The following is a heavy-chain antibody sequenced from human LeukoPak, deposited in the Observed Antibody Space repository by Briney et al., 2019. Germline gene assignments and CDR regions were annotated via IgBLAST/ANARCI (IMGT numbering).Heavy chain of an antibody. CDR3: ARVGAKHRGIDY. Sequence: GGSLRLSCAASGFTFSSYAMHWVRQAPGKGLEWVAVISYDGSNKYYADSVKGRFTISRDNSKNTLYLQMNSLRAEDTAVYYCARVGAKHRGIDYWGQGTLVAVSS. CDR1: GFTFSSYA. J-gene: IGHJ4*02. V-gene: IGHV3-30*04. CDR2: ISYDGSNK. D-gene: IGHD3-3*01.